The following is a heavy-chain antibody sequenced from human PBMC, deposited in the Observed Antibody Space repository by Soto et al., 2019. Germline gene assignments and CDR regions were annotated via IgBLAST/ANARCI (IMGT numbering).Heavy chain of an antibody. V-gene: IGHV4-31*03. Sequence: PSETLSLTCTVSGYSIDSGCYYWTWIRQRPGKGLEWIGYIYYNGGSYYNPSLKSRVTISVDTSTKQFSLKLSSVTAADTAVYYCATEVAAAGKFDYWGQGALVTVSS. D-gene: IGHD6-13*01. CDR2: IYYNGGS. CDR1: GYSIDSGCYY. CDR3: ATEVAAAGKFDY. J-gene: IGHJ4*02.